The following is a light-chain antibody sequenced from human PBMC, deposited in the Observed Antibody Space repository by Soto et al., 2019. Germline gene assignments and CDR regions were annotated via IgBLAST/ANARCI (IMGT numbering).Light chain of an antibody. V-gene: IGKV3-20*01. Sequence: EIVLTQSPGTLSLSPGERAALSCRASQTMKSEYLAWYQQKPGQAPRLLIHGASSRATGIPDRFSGSGSGTDFTLTISRLEPDDFAVYYCQAYGSFFGPGTKVDVK. CDR3: QAYGSF. J-gene: IGKJ3*01. CDR1: QTMKSEY. CDR2: GAS.